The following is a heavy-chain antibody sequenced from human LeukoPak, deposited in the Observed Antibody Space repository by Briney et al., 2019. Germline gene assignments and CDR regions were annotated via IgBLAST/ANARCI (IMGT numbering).Heavy chain of an antibody. CDR3: ARLIVGATDFDY. D-gene: IGHD1-26*01. V-gene: IGHV4-34*01. CDR2: INHSGST. J-gene: IGHJ4*02. Sequence: SETLSLTCAVYGGSFSGYYWSWIRQPPGKGLEWIGEINHSGSTSYNLSLKSRVTISVDTSKNQFSLKLSSVTAADTAVYYCARLIVGATDFDYWGQGTLVTVSS. CDR1: GGSFSGYY.